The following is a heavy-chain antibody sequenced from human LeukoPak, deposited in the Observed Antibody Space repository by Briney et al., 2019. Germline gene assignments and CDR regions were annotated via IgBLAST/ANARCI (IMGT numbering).Heavy chain of an antibody. J-gene: IGHJ6*02. V-gene: IGHV3-23*01. D-gene: IGHD6-13*01. Sequence: GGSLRLSCAASGFTFNTYVMSWVRQAPGKGLEWVSVISGSGGTTYYAESVKGRFTVSRDNSKNTLSLQMNSLRAEDTAVYFCAKVSGAAGFQKGTYYYYGMDVWGQGTTVTVSS. CDR3: AKVSGAAGFQKGTYYYYGMDV. CDR2: ISGSGGTT. CDR1: GFTFNTYV.